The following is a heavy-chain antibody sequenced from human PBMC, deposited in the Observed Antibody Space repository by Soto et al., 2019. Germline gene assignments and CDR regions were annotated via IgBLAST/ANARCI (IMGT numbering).Heavy chain of an antibody. V-gene: IGHV3-21*01. CDR2: ISSSSSYI. J-gene: IGHJ6*02. Sequence: PGGSLRLSCAASGFTFGSYSMNWVRQAPGKGLEWVSSISSSSSYIYYADSVKGRFTISRDNAKNSLYLQMNSLRAEDTAVYYCARGGFGEYSYGHTSYYYYGMDVWGQGTTVTVSS. D-gene: IGHD5-18*01. CDR1: GFTFGSYS. CDR3: ARGGFGEYSYGHTSYYYYGMDV.